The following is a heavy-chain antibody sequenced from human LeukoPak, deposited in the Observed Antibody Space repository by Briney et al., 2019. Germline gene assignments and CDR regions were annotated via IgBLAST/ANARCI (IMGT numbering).Heavy chain of an antibody. Sequence: GGSLRLSCAASEFTLSGSDVHWVRQTSGKGLEWVGHIRSTANNYATAYAASVKGKFTISRDDSKNTAYLQTNSLKAEDTAVYYCFVDGGYWGQGTLVTVSS. V-gene: IGHV3-73*01. J-gene: IGHJ4*02. CDR1: EFTLSGSD. CDR2: IRSTANNYAT. CDR3: FVDGGY. D-gene: IGHD4-23*01.